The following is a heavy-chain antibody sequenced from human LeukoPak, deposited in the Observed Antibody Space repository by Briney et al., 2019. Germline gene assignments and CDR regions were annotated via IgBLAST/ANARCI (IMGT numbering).Heavy chain of an antibody. J-gene: IGHJ4*02. V-gene: IGHV3-73*01. D-gene: IGHD6-13*01. CDR1: GFNFSASA. CDR3: TRRSIASTRTDDY. CDR2: IRSKTHSYAT. Sequence: GGSLRLSCAASGFNFSASAIHWVRQASGKGLEWVGRIRSKTHSYATTYAASLEGRFTISRDDSKNTTYLQMSSLKTADTAVYYCTRRSIASTRTDDYWGQGTLVTVSS.